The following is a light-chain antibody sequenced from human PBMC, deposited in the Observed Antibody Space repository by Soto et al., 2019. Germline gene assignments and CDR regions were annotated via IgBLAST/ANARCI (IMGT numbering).Light chain of an antibody. V-gene: IGLV1-44*01. J-gene: IGLJ7*01. Sequence: QSVLTQPPSASGTPGQRVTISCSGSSSNIGSNTVNWYQQLPGTAPKLLIYSNNQRPSGVPDRFSGSKSGTSASLAISGLQFEDEADYYCAAWDDSLNGHAVFGGGTQLTVL. CDR1: SSNIGSNT. CDR3: AAWDDSLNGHAV. CDR2: SNN.